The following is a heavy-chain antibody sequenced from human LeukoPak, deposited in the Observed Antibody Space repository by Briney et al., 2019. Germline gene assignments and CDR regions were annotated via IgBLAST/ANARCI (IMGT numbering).Heavy chain of an antibody. CDR3: ARLEMATIANY. J-gene: IGHJ4*02. D-gene: IGHD5-24*01. V-gene: IGHV1-2*02. Sequence: GAAVKVSCKASGYTFTGYYMHWVRQAPGQGLEWMGWINPNSGGTNYAQKFQSRVTMTRDTSISTPYMELSRLRSDDTAVYYCARLEMATIANYWGQGTLVTVSS. CDR1: GYTFTGYY. CDR2: INPNSGGT.